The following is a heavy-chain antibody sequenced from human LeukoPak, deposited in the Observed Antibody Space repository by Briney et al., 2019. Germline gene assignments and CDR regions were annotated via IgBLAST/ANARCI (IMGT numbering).Heavy chain of an antibody. CDR2: IYYSGST. D-gene: IGHD3-10*01. CDR3: ARSRMVRGVIKIGAAFDI. Sequence: SETLSLTCTVSGGSISSYYWSWIRQPPGKGLEWIGYIYYSGSTNYNPSLKSRVTISVDTSKNQFSLKLSSVTAADTAVYYCARSRMVRGVIKIGAAFDIWGQGTMVTVSS. V-gene: IGHV4-59*12. J-gene: IGHJ3*02. CDR1: GGSISSYY.